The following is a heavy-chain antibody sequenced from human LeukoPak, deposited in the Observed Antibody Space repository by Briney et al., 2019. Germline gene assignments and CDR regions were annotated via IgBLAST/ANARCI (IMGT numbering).Heavy chain of an antibody. CDR1: GGTFSSYA. CDR3: ATSPGGYDSSGYYFYYFDY. Sequence: SVKVSCKASGGTFSSYAISWVRQAPGQGLEWMGGIIPIFGTANYAQKFQGRVTITTDESTSTAYMELSSLRSEDTAVYYCATSPGGYDSSGYYFYYFDYWGQGTLVTVSS. V-gene: IGHV1-69*05. CDR2: IIPIFGTA. D-gene: IGHD3-22*01. J-gene: IGHJ4*02.